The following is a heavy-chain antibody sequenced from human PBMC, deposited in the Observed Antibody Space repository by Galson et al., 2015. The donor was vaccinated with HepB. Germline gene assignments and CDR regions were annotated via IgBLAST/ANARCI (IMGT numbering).Heavy chain of an antibody. CDR3: AKDQIVHVGEMDV. Sequence: SLRLSCAASGFTFSSSAMNWVRQAPGKGLEWVSAISGGGGSTYYADSVKGRFTISRDNSKNTLYLQMNSLRAGDTAVYYCAKDQIVHVGEMDVWGQGTTVTVSS. D-gene: IGHD2-15*01. CDR2: ISGGGGST. J-gene: IGHJ6*02. V-gene: IGHV3-23*01. CDR1: GFTFSSSA.